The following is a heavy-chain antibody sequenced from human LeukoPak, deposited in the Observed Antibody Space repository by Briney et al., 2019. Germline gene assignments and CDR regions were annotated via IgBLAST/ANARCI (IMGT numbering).Heavy chain of an antibody. CDR3: ARDKGSYGHFDY. D-gene: IGHD3-16*01. V-gene: IGHV4-31*03. Sequence: PSETLSLTCTVSGGSISSGGYYWSWIRQHPGKGLEWIGYIYYSGSTYYNPSLKSRVTISVDTSKNQFSLKLSSVTAADTAVYYCARDKGSYGHFDYWGQGLLVTVSS. CDR2: IYYSGST. CDR1: GGSISSGGYY. J-gene: IGHJ4*02.